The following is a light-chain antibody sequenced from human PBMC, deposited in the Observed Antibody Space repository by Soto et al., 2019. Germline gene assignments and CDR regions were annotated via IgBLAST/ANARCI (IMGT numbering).Light chain of an antibody. Sequence: DIQMTQSPSTLSAFVGDRVTITCRASQSISSWLAWYQQKPGKAHKVLIYKASSLESGVPSRFSGSGSGTEFTLTISSLQPDDVATYYCQQYSTYWTFGQGTKVEIK. CDR3: QQYSTYWT. J-gene: IGKJ1*01. CDR2: KAS. CDR1: QSISSW. V-gene: IGKV1-5*03.